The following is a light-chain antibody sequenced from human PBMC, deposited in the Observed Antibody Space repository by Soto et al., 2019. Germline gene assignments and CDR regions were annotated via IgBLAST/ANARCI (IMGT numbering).Light chain of an antibody. V-gene: IGLV2-11*01. CDR2: DVS. J-gene: IGLJ1*01. Sequence: QSALTQPRSVSGSPGQSVTISCTGTSSDVGGYNYVSWYQQHPGKAPKLMIYDVSKRPSGVPDRFSGSKSGNTASLTISGLQAEDEVAYYCCSYAGSYTWVFGTGTKLTVL. CDR1: SSDVGGYNY. CDR3: CSYAGSYTWV.